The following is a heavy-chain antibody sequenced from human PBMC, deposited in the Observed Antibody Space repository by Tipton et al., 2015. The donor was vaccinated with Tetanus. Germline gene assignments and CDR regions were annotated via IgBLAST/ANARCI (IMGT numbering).Heavy chain of an antibody. CDR1: GTSIMDKRHY. D-gene: IGHD1-20*01. V-gene: IGHV4-39*02. CDR2: IYFEGST. CDR3: ARRRYTWNRGGFDI. Sequence: TLSLTCSVSGTSIMDKRHYWGWIRQPPGKGLEWIASIYFEGSTYYSPSLKSRVTIDVDTSQNLFSLKLTSVTAADTAVYYCARRRYTWNRGGFDIWGQGTMVILSS. J-gene: IGHJ3*02.